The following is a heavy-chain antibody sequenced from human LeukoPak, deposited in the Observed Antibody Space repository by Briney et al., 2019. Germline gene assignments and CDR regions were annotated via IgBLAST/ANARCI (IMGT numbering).Heavy chain of an antibody. J-gene: IGHJ3*02. D-gene: IGHD2-21*02. Sequence: ASVKISCKASGYTFTSYGISWVRQAPGQGLEWMGWISAYNGNTNYAQKLQGRVTMTRDTSTSTVYMELSSLRSEDTAVYYCAREVRRRVVVTALDAFDIWGQGTMVTVSS. CDR2: ISAYNGNT. CDR3: AREVRRRVVVTALDAFDI. CDR1: GYTFTSYG. V-gene: IGHV1-18*01.